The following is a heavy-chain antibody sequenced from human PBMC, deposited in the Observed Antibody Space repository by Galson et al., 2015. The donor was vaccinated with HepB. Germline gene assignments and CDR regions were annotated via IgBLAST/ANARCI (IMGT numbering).Heavy chain of an antibody. CDR2: ISSSSSYT. Sequence: SLRLSCAASGFTFSDYYMSWIRQAPGKGLEWVSYISSSSSYTNYADSVKGRFTISRDNAKNSLYLQMNSLRAEDTAVYYCARGSAWMAAAGTPDYWGQGTLVTVSS. V-gene: IGHV3-11*06. CDR3: ARGSAWMAAAGTPDY. D-gene: IGHD6-13*01. J-gene: IGHJ4*02. CDR1: GFTFSDYY.